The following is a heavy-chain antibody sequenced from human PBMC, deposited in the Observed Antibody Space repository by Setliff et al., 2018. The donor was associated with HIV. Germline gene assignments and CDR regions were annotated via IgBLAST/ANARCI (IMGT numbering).Heavy chain of an antibody. CDR2: LSTSGDST. CDR1: GFTFNNYA. CDR3: AKDNTWIPNGFDY. Sequence: GGSLRLSCAASGFTFNNYAMSWVRQAPGKGLEWVSALSTSGDSTYYADSVKGRFTISRDNSKNTLYLQINSLRAEDTAVYYCAKDNTWIPNGFDYWGQGTLVTVSS. V-gene: IGHV3-23*01. D-gene: IGHD5-18*01. J-gene: IGHJ4*02.